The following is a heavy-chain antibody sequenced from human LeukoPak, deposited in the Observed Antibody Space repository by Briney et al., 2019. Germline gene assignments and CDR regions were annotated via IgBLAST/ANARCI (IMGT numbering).Heavy chain of an antibody. CDR1: GGTFSTFP. Sequence: GASVKVSCKASGGTFSTFPISWVRQAPGQGLEWIGGIIPIFGPNYAQKFQGRATISADLATATAYMELSSLTSEDTSVYYCARCSSSYGSDYWGQGTLVTVSS. J-gene: IGHJ4*02. CDR3: ARCSSSYGSDY. CDR2: IIPIFGP. V-gene: IGHV1-69*13. D-gene: IGHD5-18*01.